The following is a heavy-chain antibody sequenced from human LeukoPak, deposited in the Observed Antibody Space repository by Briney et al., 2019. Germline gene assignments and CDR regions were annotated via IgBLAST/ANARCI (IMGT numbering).Heavy chain of an antibody. CDR3: ARDRRSRPYYYYGMDV. CDR2: IYSGGST. D-gene: IGHD3-16*01. CDR1: GFTVSSNY. J-gene: IGHJ6*02. Sequence: PGGSLRLSCAASGFTVSSNYMSWVRQAPGKGLEWVSVIYSGGSTYYADSVKGRFTISRDNSKNTLYLQLNSLRAEDTAVYYCARDRRSRPYYYYGMDVWGQGTTVTVSS. V-gene: IGHV3-53*01.